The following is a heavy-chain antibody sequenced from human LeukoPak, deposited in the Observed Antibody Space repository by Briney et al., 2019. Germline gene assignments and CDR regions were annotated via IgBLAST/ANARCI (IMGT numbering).Heavy chain of an antibody. J-gene: IGHJ4*02. Sequence: SETLSLTCAVYGGSFSGYYWSWIRQPPGKGLEWIGEINHSGSTNYNPSLKSRVTISVDTSKNQFSLKLSSVTAADTAVYYCATRGDFWSGYYPGRGFDYWGQGTLVTVSS. CDR2: INHSGST. CDR1: GGSFSGYY. CDR3: ATRGDFWSGYYPGRGFDY. D-gene: IGHD3-3*01. V-gene: IGHV4-34*01.